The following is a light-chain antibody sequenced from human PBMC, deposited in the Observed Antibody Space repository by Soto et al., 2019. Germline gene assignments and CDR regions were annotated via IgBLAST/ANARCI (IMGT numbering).Light chain of an antibody. Sequence: EIVLTQSPGTLSLSPGERATLSCRASQRISNSYLAWYQQKPGQAPRLLLYDASSRATGIPDRVSGSGSGTDFTLTISRLEPEDFAVYYCQQYGSSQYTFGQGTKLEIK. CDR2: DAS. CDR3: QQYGSSQYT. J-gene: IGKJ2*01. CDR1: QRISNSY. V-gene: IGKV3-20*01.